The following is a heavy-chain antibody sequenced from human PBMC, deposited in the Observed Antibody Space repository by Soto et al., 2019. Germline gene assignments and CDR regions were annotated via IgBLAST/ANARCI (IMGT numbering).Heavy chain of an antibody. CDR1: GGTFSSNA. CDR2: IIPIFGTA. J-gene: IGHJ4*02. Sequence: QVQLVQSGAEVKKPGSSVKVTCKASGGTFSSNAISWVRQAPGQGLEWMGGIIPIFGTAHYAQKFQGRVTITADESTSTGSMELSSLKSEDTAVYYCATGGRGDSSAPRFYFEFWGQGTLVTVSS. V-gene: IGHV1-69*12. CDR3: ATGGRGDSSAPRFYFEF. D-gene: IGHD5-18*01.